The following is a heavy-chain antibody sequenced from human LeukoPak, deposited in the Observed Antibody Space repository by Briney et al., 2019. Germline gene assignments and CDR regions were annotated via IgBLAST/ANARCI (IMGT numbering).Heavy chain of an antibody. Sequence: SETLSLTCTVSGGSISSYYWSWIRQPPGKGLEWIGYIYYSGSTNYNPSLKSRVTISVDTSKNQFSLKLNSVTAADTAVYYCARHSAAAKYYFDYWGQGTLVTVSS. V-gene: IGHV4-59*08. CDR2: IYYSGST. J-gene: IGHJ4*02. CDR3: ARHSAAAKYYFDY. CDR1: GGSISSYY. D-gene: IGHD6-13*01.